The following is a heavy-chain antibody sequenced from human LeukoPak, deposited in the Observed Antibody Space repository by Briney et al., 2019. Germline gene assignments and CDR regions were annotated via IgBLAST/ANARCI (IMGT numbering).Heavy chain of an antibody. CDR2: ISYDGSNK. Sequence: PGGSLRLSRVASGFTFSSYAMHWVRQAPGKGLEWVAVISYDGSNKYYADSVKGRFTISRDNSKNTLYLQMNSLRAEDTAVYYCARALIAVAGTALGYWGQGTLVTVSS. J-gene: IGHJ4*02. CDR1: GFTFSSYA. CDR3: ARALIAVAGTALGY. D-gene: IGHD6-19*01. V-gene: IGHV3-30-3*01.